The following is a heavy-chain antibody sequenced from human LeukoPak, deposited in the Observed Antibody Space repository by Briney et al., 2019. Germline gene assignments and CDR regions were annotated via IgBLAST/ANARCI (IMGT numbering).Heavy chain of an antibody. V-gene: IGHV1-3*01. CDR1: GYTFTNHV. CDR2: INAGNGDT. J-gene: IGHJ4*02. Sequence: ASVKVSCKASGYTFTNHVMHWVRQAPGQRPEWMGYINAGNGDTKYSKNFQDRVTITRDTSASTAYMEVSSLTSEDTALYSCVRDDCAADACYPGGYWGQGTLVTVSS. CDR3: VRDDCAADACYPGGY. D-gene: IGHD2-21*02.